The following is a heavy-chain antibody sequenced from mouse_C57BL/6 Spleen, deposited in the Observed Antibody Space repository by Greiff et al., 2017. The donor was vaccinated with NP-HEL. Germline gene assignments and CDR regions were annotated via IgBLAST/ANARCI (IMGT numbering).Heavy chain of an antibody. D-gene: IGHD1-1*01. CDR3: ARSGYYGSSYVGAMDY. CDR2: IYPGDGDT. Sequence: VKLVESGPELVKPGASVKISCKASGYAFSSSWMNWVKQRPGKGLEWIGRIYPGDGDTNYNGKFKGKATLTADKSSSTAYMQLSSLTSEDSAVYFCARSGYYGSSYVGAMDYWGQGTSVTVSS. J-gene: IGHJ4*01. CDR1: GYAFSSSW. V-gene: IGHV1-82*01.